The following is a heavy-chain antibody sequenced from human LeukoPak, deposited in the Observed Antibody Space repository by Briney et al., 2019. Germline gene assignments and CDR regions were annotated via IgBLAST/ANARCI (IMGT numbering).Heavy chain of an antibody. Sequence: ASVKVTCKASGYTFTGYYIHWVRQAPGQGLEWMGWISTYNGNTNYAQKLQGRVTMTTDTSTSTAYMELRSLRSDDTAAYYCARGSYFDYWGQGTLVTVSS. CDR1: GYTFTGYY. J-gene: IGHJ4*02. CDR3: ARGSYFDY. CDR2: ISTYNGNT. V-gene: IGHV1-18*04.